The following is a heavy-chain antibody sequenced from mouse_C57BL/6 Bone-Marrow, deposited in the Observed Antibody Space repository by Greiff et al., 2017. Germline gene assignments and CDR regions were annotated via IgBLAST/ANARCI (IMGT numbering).Heavy chain of an antibody. CDR3: ASGAGTWGFAY. Sequence: VQLKASGPGMVKPSQSLSLTCTVTGYSITSGYDWHWIRHFPGHKLEWMGYISYSGRPNSNPSLQSRISITHDTSKNHFFLKLNSVTTEDTATYYCASGAGTWGFAYWGQGTLVTVSA. CDR1: GYSITSGYD. J-gene: IGHJ3*01. D-gene: IGHD4-1*01. V-gene: IGHV3-1*01. CDR2: ISYSGRP.